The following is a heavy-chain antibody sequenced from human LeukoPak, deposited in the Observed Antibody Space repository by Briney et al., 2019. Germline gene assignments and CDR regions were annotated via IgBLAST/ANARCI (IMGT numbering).Heavy chain of an antibody. CDR2: ISSSSSYI. J-gene: IGHJ6*03. V-gene: IGHV3-21*01. CDR1: GFTFSSYA. D-gene: IGHD6-6*01. Sequence: GGSLRLSCAASGFTFSSYAMHWVRQAPGKGLEWVSSISSSSSYIYYADSVKGRFIISRDNAKNSLYLQMNSLRAEDTAVYYCAGGSSQYYYYMDVWGKGTTVTVSS. CDR3: AGGSSQYYYYMDV.